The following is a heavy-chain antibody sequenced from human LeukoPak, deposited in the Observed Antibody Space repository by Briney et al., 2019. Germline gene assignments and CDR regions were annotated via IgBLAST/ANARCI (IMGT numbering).Heavy chain of an antibody. CDR3: ARGVRWLRSSDY. CDR2: MNPNSGNT. J-gene: IGHJ4*02. CDR1: GYTFTSYD. Sequence: ASVKVSCKASGYTFTSYDINWVRQATGQGLEWMGWMNPNSGNTGYAQKFQGRVTMTRNTSISTDYMELSSLRSEDTAVYYCARGVRWLRSSDYWGQGTLVTVSS. D-gene: IGHD5-12*01. V-gene: IGHV1-8*01.